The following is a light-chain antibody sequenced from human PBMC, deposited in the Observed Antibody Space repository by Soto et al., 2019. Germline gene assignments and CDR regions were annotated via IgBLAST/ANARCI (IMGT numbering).Light chain of an antibody. J-gene: IGLJ2*01. Sequence: QLVLTQPPSVSGAPGQRVTISCTGSSSNIGAGYYVHWYQQLPGTAPKLLIYGNSNRSSGVPDRFSGSKSGTSASLAITGLQAEEEADYYCQSYDSSHVVFGGGTKLTVL. V-gene: IGLV1-40*01. CDR1: SSNIGAGYY. CDR2: GNS. CDR3: QSYDSSHVV.